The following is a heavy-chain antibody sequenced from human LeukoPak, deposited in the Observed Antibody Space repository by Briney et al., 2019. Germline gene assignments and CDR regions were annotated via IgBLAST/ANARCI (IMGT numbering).Heavy chain of an antibody. CDR2: IGTTGDT. Sequence: GGSLRLSCAASGFTFSSSDMHWVRQITGRGLEWVSAIGTTGDTYYSGSVKGRFTISRENARNSLYLQMNSLRAGDTAVYYCARAIAMVRGVNYFDYWGQGALVTVSS. V-gene: IGHV3-13*01. D-gene: IGHD3-10*01. J-gene: IGHJ4*02. CDR1: GFTFSSSD. CDR3: ARAIAMVRGVNYFDY.